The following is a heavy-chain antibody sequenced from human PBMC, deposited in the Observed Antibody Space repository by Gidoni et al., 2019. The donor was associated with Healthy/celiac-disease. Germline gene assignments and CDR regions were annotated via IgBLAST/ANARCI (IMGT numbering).Heavy chain of an antibody. V-gene: IGHV4-39*07. J-gene: IGHJ4*02. CDR1: GGSISSSSYY. CDR2: IYYSGST. Sequence: QLQLQESGPGLVTPSETLSLTCTVYGGSISSSSYYWGWLRQPPGKGLELIGSIYYSGSTYYNPSLKSRVTISVDTSKNQFSLKLSSVTAADTAVYYCATYLGRVSLDYWGQGTLVTVSS. CDR3: ATYLGRVSLDY. D-gene: IGHD6-13*01.